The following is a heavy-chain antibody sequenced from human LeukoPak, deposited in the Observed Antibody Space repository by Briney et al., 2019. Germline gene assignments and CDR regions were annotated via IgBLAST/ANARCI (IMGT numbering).Heavy chain of an antibody. V-gene: IGHV1-2*02. Sequence: ASVKVSCKASGYTFTGYYMHWVRQAPGQGLEWMGWNNPNSGGTNYAQKFQGRVTMTRDTSISTAYMELSRLRSDDTAVYYCARVGSVTDYYYYYMDVWGKGTTVTVSS. D-gene: IGHD2-15*01. J-gene: IGHJ6*03. CDR1: GYTFTGYY. CDR3: ARVGSVTDYYYYYMDV. CDR2: NNPNSGGT.